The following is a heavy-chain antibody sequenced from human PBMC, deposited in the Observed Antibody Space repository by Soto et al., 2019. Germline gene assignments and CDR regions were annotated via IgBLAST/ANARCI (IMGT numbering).Heavy chain of an antibody. CDR2: IYHSGST. V-gene: IGHV4-30-2*01. J-gene: IGHJ5*02. CDR3: ARSLNLYCSGGSCYGWFDP. D-gene: IGHD2-15*01. Sequence: SETLSLTCAVSGGSISSGGYSWSWIRQPPGKGLEWIGYIYHSGSTYYNPSLKSRVTISVYRSKDQFSLKLSSVTAADTAVYYCARSLNLYCSGGSCYGWFDPWGQGTLVTVSS. CDR1: GGSISSGGYS.